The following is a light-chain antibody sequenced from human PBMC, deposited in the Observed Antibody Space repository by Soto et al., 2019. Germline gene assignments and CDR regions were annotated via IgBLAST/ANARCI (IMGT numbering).Light chain of an antibody. CDR1: QSISSW. J-gene: IGKJ1*01. V-gene: IGKV1-5*01. Sequence: DIQMTQSPSTLSASVGDRVTITCRASQSISSWLAWYQQKPGEAPKLLIYDASSLESGVPSRFSGSGPGTEFTLTSSSLQPDDFGTYYCQQYNSYSWTFGQGTKVEIK. CDR2: DAS. CDR3: QQYNSYSWT.